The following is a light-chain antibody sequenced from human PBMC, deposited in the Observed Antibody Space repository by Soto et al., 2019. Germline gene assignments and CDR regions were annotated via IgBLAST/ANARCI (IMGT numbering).Light chain of an antibody. CDR1: QSVSSY. J-gene: IGKJ4*01. Sequence: EIVLTQSPATLSLSPGERATLSCTASQSVSSYLAWFQQKPGQTPKLLIYVASTRATGIPARFSGSGSGTEFTLTISSLQSEDFAVYYCQQYNVWPLTFGGGTKVDIK. V-gene: IGKV3-15*01. CDR3: QQYNVWPLT. CDR2: VAS.